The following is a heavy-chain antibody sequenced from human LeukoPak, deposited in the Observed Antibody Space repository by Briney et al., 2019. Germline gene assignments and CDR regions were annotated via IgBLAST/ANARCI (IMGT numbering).Heavy chain of an antibody. D-gene: IGHD4-17*01. CDR3: GRHAYGDSSAAFDI. J-gene: IGHJ3*02. CDR1: GDSISSNYC. Sequence: SETLSLTCAVSGDSISSNYCWRWVRQFPGKGLEWIGEVYRRGSTSYNPSLKSRDVISIDKSKNQYSLNLNSVTAADTAMYYCGRHAYGDSSAAFDIWGQGTMVIVSS. V-gene: IGHV4-4*02. CDR2: VYRRGST.